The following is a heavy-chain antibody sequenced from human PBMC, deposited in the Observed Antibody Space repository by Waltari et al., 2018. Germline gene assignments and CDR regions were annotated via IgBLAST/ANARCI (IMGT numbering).Heavy chain of an antibody. D-gene: IGHD3-22*01. CDR3: ARANYYDSSGYSGSFDY. Sequence: QLQLQESGPGLVKPSETLSLTCTVSGGSISSSSYYWGWIRQPPGKGLEWMGSIYYSGSTYYNPSLKSRVTISVDTSKNQFSLKLSSVTAADTAVYYCARANYYDSSGYSGSFDYWGQGTLVTVSS. CDR2: IYYSGST. V-gene: IGHV4-39*07. J-gene: IGHJ4*02. CDR1: GGSISSSSYY.